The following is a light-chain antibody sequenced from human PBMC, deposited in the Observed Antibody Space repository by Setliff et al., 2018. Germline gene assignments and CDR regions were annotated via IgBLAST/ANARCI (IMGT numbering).Light chain of an antibody. CDR2: GTS. CDR3: QQYGSSTSLT. V-gene: IGKV3-20*01. CDR1: QIISSKS. J-gene: IGKJ4*01. Sequence: EIVLTQSPGTLSLSPGERATLSCRASQIISSKSLAWYQQTPGQAPRLLIYGTSNRATGIPDRFSGSGSGTDSTLTISRLEPEDFAVYHCQQYGSSTSLTFGGGTKVDIK.